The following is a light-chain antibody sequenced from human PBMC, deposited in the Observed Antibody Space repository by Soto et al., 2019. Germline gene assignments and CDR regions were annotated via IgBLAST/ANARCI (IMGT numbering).Light chain of an antibody. CDR1: QSTTTY. Sequence: DIQMTQSPSSLSASVGDRVTITCRASQSTTTYLNWYRQKPGKAPKLLIYAASSLQSGVPSRFSGSGSGTDFTLTISSLQPEDFATYYCQQSYSTPSITFGQGTRLEIK. CDR2: AAS. V-gene: IGKV1-39*01. J-gene: IGKJ5*01. CDR3: QQSYSTPSIT.